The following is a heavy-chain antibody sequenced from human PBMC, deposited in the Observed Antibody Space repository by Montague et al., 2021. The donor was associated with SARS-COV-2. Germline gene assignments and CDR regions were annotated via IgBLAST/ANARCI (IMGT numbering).Heavy chain of an antibody. CDR2: IHYTGST. D-gene: IGHD7-27*01. J-gene: IGHJ4*01. CDR3: AREQNWAYDFDL. CDR1: GDSVGSYY. Sequence: SETLSLTCTVSGDSVGSYYWSWVRQSPGKGLEWIGHIHYTGSTDYNPSLKSRATISADTSKNPFSLSLASVTAADTAVYYCAREQNWAYDFDLWGQGTMVTVSS. V-gene: IGHV4-59*02.